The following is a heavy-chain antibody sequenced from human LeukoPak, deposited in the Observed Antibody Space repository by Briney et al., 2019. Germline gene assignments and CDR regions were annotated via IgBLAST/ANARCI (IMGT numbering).Heavy chain of an antibody. CDR1: GYTFTSYY. CDR3: AVWAAWDNWFDP. D-gene: IGHD3-16*01. V-gene: IGHV1-46*01. CDR2: INPSGGST. Sequence: ASVKVSCKASGYTFTSYYMHWVRQAPGQGLEWMGIINPSGGSTSYAQKFQGRVTMTRDTSTSTVYMELSSLRSEDTAVYYCAVWAAWDNWFDPWGQGTLVTVSS. J-gene: IGHJ5*02.